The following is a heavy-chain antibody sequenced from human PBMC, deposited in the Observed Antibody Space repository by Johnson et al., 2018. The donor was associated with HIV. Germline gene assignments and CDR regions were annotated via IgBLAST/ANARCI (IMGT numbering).Heavy chain of an antibody. J-gene: IGHJ3*02. V-gene: IGHV3-66*01. CDR1: GFSVSASY. Sequence: MQLVESGGGLVQPGGSLRLSCAASGFSVSASYMSWLRQAPGKALEWVSVIYRGGATYYAASVQGRFTISRDNSKNTLYLQMNSLRAEDTAVYYCARDKGNYDILTGYYNVGAFDIWGQGTMVTVSS. D-gene: IGHD3-9*01. CDR3: ARDKGNYDILTGYYNVGAFDI. CDR2: IYRGGAT.